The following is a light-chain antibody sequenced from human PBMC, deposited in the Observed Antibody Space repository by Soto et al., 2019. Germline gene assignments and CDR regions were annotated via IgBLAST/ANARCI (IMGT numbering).Light chain of an antibody. Sequence: QSALTQPASVSGSPGQSITISCTGTSSDVGNYNLVSWFQQHPGKAPKLIIYEVSERPSGVSNRFSGSKSGNTASLTISGLQAEDEADYYCCSYAGSSTLVFGGGTQLTVL. CDR3: CSYAGSSTLV. CDR2: EVS. CDR1: SSDVGNYNL. J-gene: IGLJ3*02. V-gene: IGLV2-23*02.